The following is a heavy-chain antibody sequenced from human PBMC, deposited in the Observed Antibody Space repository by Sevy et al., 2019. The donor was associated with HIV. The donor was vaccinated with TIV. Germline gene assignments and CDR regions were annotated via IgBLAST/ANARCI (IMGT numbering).Heavy chain of an antibody. Sequence: SGPTLVNPTQTLTLTCTFSGFSLSTSGVGVGWIRQPPGKALEWLALIYWDDDKRYSPSLKNRLTITKDTSKNQAVLTMTNMDPVDTATYYCAHRRDDTVVMVYGDFDYWGQGTLVTVSS. D-gene: IGHD2-8*01. CDR1: GFSLSTSGVG. V-gene: IGHV2-5*02. CDR3: AHRRDDTVVMVYGDFDY. CDR2: IYWDDDK. J-gene: IGHJ4*02.